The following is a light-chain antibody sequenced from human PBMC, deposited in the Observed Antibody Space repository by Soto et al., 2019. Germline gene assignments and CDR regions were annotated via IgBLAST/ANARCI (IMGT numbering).Light chain of an antibody. CDR3: QQRSNWPPT. CDR2: DAS. Sequence: EIVLTQSPATLSLSPGERATLSCRASQSVSSYLAWYQQKPGQAPRLLIYDASNRATGIPARFSGSGSGTAFTLTISSLEPEDFAVYYCQQRSNWPPTFGQGTKREIK. CDR1: QSVSSY. V-gene: IGKV3-11*01. J-gene: IGKJ2*01.